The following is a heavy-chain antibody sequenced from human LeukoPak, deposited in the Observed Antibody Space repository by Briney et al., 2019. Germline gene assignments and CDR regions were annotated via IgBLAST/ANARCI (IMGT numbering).Heavy chain of an antibody. CDR2: IKQDGSEK. Sequence: QAGGSLRLSCAASGFTFSSYGMHWVRQAPGKGLEWVANIKQDGSEKYYVDSVKGRFTISRDNAKNSLYLQMNSLRAEDTAVYYCARGTVVPAYKGLFDYWGQGTLVTVSS. CDR1: GFTFSSYG. CDR3: ARGTVVPAYKGLFDY. J-gene: IGHJ4*02. D-gene: IGHD2-2*01. V-gene: IGHV3-7*01.